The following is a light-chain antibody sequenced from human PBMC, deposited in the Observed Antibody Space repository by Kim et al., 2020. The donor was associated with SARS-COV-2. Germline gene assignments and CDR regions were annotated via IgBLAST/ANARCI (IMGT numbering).Light chain of an antibody. J-gene: IGKJ4*01. CDR2: DAS. V-gene: IGKV3-11*01. Sequence: EIALTQSPATLSLSPGDRATLSCRASQSVNSYLGWYQQKPGQAPRLLIYDASNRATGIPARFSGSGSGTNFTLTISSLEPEDFAVYYCQHRSNWPLTFGGGTKVDIK. CDR1: QSVNSY. CDR3: QHRSNWPLT.